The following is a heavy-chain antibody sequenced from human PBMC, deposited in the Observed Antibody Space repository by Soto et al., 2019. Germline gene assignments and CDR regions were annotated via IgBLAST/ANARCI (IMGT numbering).Heavy chain of an antibody. J-gene: IGHJ4*02. CDR1: GFTFSTYA. Sequence: EVQLLESGGGLVQPGGSLRLSCAAYGFTFSTYAMSWVRQAPGKGLEWVSKIINSGGSTYYADSVKGRFTISRDNSKNTLYLQMNSLRAEDTAVYYCATGQQLGYWGQGTLVTVSS. CDR3: ATGQQLGY. D-gene: IGHD6-13*01. CDR2: IINSGGST. V-gene: IGHV3-23*01.